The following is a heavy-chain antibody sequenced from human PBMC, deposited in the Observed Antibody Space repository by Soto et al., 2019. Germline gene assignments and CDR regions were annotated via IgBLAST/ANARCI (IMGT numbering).Heavy chain of an antibody. D-gene: IGHD3-10*01. CDR1: LLTFSDYH. J-gene: IGHJ6*01. Sequence: WGSLRVSCAPSLLTFSDYHLRCIRHAPGKGLAFLQYISSSSSYTNYADSVKGRCTISRDNAKDSLYLQMNSLRAEDTAVYYCARDPCYGPGSYCPTPYHYGMDVWGQGTTVTVSS. CDR3: ARDPCYGPGSYCPTPYHYGMDV. V-gene: IGHV3-11*06. CDR2: ISSSSSYT.